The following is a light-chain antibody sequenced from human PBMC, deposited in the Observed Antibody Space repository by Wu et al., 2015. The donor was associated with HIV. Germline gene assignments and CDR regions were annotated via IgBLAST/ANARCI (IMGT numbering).Light chain of an antibody. CDR2: GAS. CDR1: QSVSSY. Sequence: EIVLTQSPATLSLSPGERATLSCRASQSVSSYLAWYQQKPGQAPRLLIYGASTRATGIPVRFSGSGSGTEFTLTISSMQSEDFAVYSCQQYDNWVTFGQGTKVEI. V-gene: IGKV3-15*01. J-gene: IGKJ1*01. CDR3: QQYDNWVT.